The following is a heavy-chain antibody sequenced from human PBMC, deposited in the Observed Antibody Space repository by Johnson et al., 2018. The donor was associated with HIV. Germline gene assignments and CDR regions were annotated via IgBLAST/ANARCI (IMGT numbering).Heavy chain of an antibody. J-gene: IGHJ3*02. V-gene: IGHV3-15*01. CDR2: IKSKTDVGTT. CDR3: TTDADSSSWNDAFDI. Sequence: VQLVESGGGVARPGGSLRLSSAVPRFHFDDYDMSWVRQISGKGLEWVGRIKSKTDVGTTDYAAPVKGRFTISRDDSKNTLYLQMNSLKTEDTAVYYCTTDADSSSWNDAFDIWGQGTMVTVSS. CDR1: RFHFDDYD. D-gene: IGHD6-13*01.